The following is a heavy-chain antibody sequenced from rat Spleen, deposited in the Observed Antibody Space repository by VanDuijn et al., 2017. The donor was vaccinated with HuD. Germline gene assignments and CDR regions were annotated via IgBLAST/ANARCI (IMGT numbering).Heavy chain of an antibody. CDR1: GFTFSNYG. Sequence: VQLVESGGGLVQPGRSLKLSCVASGFTFSNYGMAWVRQAPTKGLEWVATISYAGSSTYYRDSVKGRFTISRDNAKSTLYLQMDSLRSEDTATYYCARHRDNYGVMDAWGQGASVTVSS. CDR3: ARHRDNYGVMDA. V-gene: IGHV5-29*01. J-gene: IGHJ4*01. CDR2: ISYAGSST. D-gene: IGHD1-5*01.